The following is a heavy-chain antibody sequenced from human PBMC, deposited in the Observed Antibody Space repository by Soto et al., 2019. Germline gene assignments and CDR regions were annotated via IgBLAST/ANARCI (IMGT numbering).Heavy chain of an antibody. V-gene: IGHV3-48*01. Sequence: LRLSCATSGFILSDCAMNWVRQAPGKGLEWVSYISSSSSVIDYADSVKGRFTVSRDNARNSLYLQMNSLRAEDTAVYYCARDLSWGSNWYYYMDVWGKGTTVTAP. CDR2: ISSSSSVI. CDR3: ARDLSWGSNWYYYMDV. J-gene: IGHJ6*03. CDR1: GFILSDCA. D-gene: IGHD7-27*01.